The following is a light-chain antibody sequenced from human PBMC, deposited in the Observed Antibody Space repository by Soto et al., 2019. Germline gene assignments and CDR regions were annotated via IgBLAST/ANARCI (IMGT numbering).Light chain of an antibody. J-gene: IGLJ1*01. CDR1: SSDVGGYNY. Sequence: QSVLTQPASLSGSPGQSITISCTGTSSDVGGYNYVSWYQHHPGKAPKLIIYDVTNRPSGVSNPFSGSKSCNTASLTISGLQPEDEADYYCSSYTTSNTRQIVFGTGTKLTVL. CDR2: DVT. CDR3: SSYTTSNTRQIV. V-gene: IGLV2-14*03.